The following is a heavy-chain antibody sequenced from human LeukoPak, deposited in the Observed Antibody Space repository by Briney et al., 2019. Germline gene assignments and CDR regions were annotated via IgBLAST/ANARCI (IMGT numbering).Heavy chain of an antibody. CDR2: INPNSGGT. D-gene: IGHD2-15*01. CDR3: ARGLRVVIGGSPPWYYFDY. Sequence: ASVKVSRKASGYTFTGYYMHWVRQAPGQGLEWMGWINPNSGGTNYAQKFQGRVTMTRDTSISTAYMELSRLRSDDTAVYYCARGLRVVIGGSPPWYYFDYWGQGSLVTVSS. J-gene: IGHJ4*02. CDR1: GYTFTGYY. V-gene: IGHV1-2*02.